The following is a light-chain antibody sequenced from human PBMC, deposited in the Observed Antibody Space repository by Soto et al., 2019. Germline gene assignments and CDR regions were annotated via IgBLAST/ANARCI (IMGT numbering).Light chain of an antibody. V-gene: IGKV3-20*01. J-gene: IGKJ1*01. CDR2: GAS. CDR3: QQYGSSPLT. CDR1: QSVSSSY. Sequence: EIVLTQSPGTLSLSPGERATLSCRASQSVSSSYLAWYQQKPGQAPRLLIYGASSRATGIPDRFSGSGSGTDCTLTNSRLEPEDFAVYYCQQYGSSPLTFGQGTKVEIK.